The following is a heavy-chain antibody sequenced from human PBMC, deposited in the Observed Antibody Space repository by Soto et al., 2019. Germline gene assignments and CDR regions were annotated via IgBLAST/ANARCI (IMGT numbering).Heavy chain of an antibody. CDR2: VTWNSVYT. CDR1: GFTFDDYA. Sequence: EVQLVESGGGLVQPGRSLRRSCAASGFTFDDYAMHWVRQAPGKGLEWVSYVTWNSVYTGYADAVKGRFTISRDNANNSRYLQMNSLKPEDTAFYYCAKALYGSSSSPIDFWGQGTRVTVSS. CDR3: AKALYGSSSSPIDF. V-gene: IGHV3-9*01. J-gene: IGHJ4*02. D-gene: IGHD6-13*01.